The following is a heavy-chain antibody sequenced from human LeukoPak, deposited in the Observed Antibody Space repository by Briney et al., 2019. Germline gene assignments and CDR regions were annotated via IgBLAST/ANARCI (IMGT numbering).Heavy chain of an antibody. Sequence: PGGSLRLSCAASGFTFSSYSMNWVRQAPGKGLEWVSYISSSSSTIYYADSVKGRFTISRDNAKNSLYLQMNSLRAEDTAVYYCKKDFVPRGRRKTDLRQHWGQGTLVTVSS. V-gene: IGHV3-48*04. J-gene: IGHJ1*01. CDR1: GFTFSSYS. CDR2: ISSSSSTI. D-gene: IGHD5-12*01. CDR3: KKDFVPRGRRKTDLRQH.